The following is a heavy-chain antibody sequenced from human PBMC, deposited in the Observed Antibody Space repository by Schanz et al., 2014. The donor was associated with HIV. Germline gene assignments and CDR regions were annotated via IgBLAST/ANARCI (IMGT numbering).Heavy chain of an antibody. D-gene: IGHD3-10*01. CDR1: GFTFSSYG. CDR2: INYDGSNK. J-gene: IGHJ6*02. Sequence: VQLVESGGGLVKPGGSLRLSCTGSGFTFSSYGMHWVRQSPVKGLEWVAIINYDGSNKYYADSVKGRFTISRDDSMNTLHLQMNSLKTEDTAVYFCAREAYSGSRGLWNYYYYYGMDVWGQGTTVTVSS. CDR3: AREAYSGSRGLWNYYYYYGMDV. V-gene: IGHV3-33*08.